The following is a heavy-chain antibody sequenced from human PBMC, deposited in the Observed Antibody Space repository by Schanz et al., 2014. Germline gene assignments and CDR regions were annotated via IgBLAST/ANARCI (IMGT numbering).Heavy chain of an antibody. CDR2: ISAYNGHT. Sequence: QVQLVQSGAEVKKPGASVKVSCKASGYTSISYGIKWVRQAPGQGLEWMGWISAYNGHTDYAQKLQGRVTLTTDTSTSTAYMELRNLRSDDTAGYYCARAKRFGDMDVWGQGTTXTVAS. V-gene: IGHV1-18*01. D-gene: IGHD3-10*01. CDR1: GYTSISYG. CDR3: ARAKRFGDMDV. J-gene: IGHJ6*02.